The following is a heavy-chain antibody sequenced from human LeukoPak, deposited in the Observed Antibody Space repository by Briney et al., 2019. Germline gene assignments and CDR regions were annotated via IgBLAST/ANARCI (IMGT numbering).Heavy chain of an antibody. Sequence: SETLSLTCSVSGDSISSSGYYWGWIRQPPGKGLEWIGSIYYGGSTYHNPSLKSRVTISVDTSKNQFSLKVNSVTAADTAVYYCARDATYYYDTSGYGGVDYWGQGTLVTVSS. CDR1: GDSISSSGYY. CDR3: ARDATYYYDTSGYGGVDY. D-gene: IGHD3-22*01. CDR2: IYYGGST. V-gene: IGHV4-39*07. J-gene: IGHJ4*02.